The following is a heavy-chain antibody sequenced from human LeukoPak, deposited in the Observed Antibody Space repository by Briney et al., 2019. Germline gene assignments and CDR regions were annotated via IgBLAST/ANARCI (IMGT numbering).Heavy chain of an antibody. Sequence: SETLSLTCTVSGGSISSYYWSWIRQPPGKGLEWIGYIYYSGSTNYNPSLKSRVTISVDTSKNRFSLKLSSVTAADTAVYYCASLIAAAGTRDAFDIWGQGTMVTVSS. CDR3: ASLIAAAGTRDAFDI. D-gene: IGHD6-13*01. V-gene: IGHV4-59*08. CDR1: GGSISSYY. J-gene: IGHJ3*02. CDR2: IYYSGST.